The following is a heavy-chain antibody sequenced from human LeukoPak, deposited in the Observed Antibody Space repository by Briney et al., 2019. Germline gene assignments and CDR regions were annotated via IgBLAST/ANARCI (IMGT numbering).Heavy chain of an antibody. J-gene: IGHJ3*02. CDR3: AGTSSIAVAGAFDI. D-gene: IGHD6-19*01. CDR1: GYSFTNYW. V-gene: IGHV5-51*01. CDR2: IYPGDSDT. Sequence: GESLKISCKGSGYSFTNYWIGWVRKMPGRGLEWMGIIYPGDSDTRYSPSFQGQVTISADKSISTAYLQWSSLKASDTAMYYCAGTSSIAVAGAFDIWGQGTMLTVSS.